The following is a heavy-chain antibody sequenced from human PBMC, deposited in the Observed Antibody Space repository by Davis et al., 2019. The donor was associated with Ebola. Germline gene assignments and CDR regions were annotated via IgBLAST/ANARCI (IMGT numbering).Heavy chain of an antibody. CDR1: GDSISSSNW. J-gene: IGHJ6*02. D-gene: IGHD1-7*01. Sequence: SETLSLTCAVSGDSISSSNWWSWVRQPPGKGLEWIGEISQSGSTNYNPSLKSRVTISVDKSKNQFSLKLSSVTAADTAVYYCARERNYGNYYYGMDVWGQGTTVTVSS. CDR2: ISQSGST. CDR3: ARERNYGNYYYGMDV. V-gene: IGHV4-4*02.